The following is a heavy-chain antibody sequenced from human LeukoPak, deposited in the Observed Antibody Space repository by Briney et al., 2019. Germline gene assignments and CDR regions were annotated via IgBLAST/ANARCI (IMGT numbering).Heavy chain of an antibody. Sequence: GGSLRLSCAASGFAFSDSAIHWVRQAAGKGLEWVGRIRGTANTYATAYSASVRGRLTISRDDSKNTAYLQMNSLKSEDTAVYYCSSPAHDFDFWSGYYSYWGQGTLVSVSS. CDR1: GFAFSDSA. CDR3: SSPAHDFDFWSGYYSY. CDR2: IRGTANTYAT. J-gene: IGHJ4*02. D-gene: IGHD3-3*01. V-gene: IGHV3-73*01.